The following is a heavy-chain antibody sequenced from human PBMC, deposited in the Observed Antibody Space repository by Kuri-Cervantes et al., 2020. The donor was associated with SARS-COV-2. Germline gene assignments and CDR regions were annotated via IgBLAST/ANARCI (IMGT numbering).Heavy chain of an antibody. CDR2: IKSKTDGGTT. CDR1: GFTFSNAW. V-gene: IGHV3-15*01. Sequence: GGSLRLSCAASGFTFSNAWMSWVRQAPGKGLEWVGRIKSKTDGGTTDYAAPVKGRFTISRDDSKNTLYLQMNSLKTEDTAVYYCTREQNEGFYYYYGMDVWGQGTTVTVSS. CDR3: TREQNEGFYYYYGMDV. J-gene: IGHJ6*02.